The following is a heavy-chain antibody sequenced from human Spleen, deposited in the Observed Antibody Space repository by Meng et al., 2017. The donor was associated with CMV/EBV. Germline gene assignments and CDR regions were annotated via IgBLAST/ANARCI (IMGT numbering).Heavy chain of an antibody. Sequence: GGSLRLSCAASGFTFSSYSMNWVRQAPGKGLEWVSYISSSSSTIYYADSVKGRFTISRDNAKNSLYLQMNSLRAEDTAVYYCARDDLLTGFYGMDVWGQGTTVTV. CDR1: GFTFSSYS. CDR3: ARDDLLTGFYGMDV. J-gene: IGHJ6*02. D-gene: IGHD3-9*01. CDR2: ISSSSSTI. V-gene: IGHV3-48*04.